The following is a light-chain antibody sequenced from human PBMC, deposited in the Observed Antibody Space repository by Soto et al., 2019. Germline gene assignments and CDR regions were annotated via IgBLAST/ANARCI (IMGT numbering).Light chain of an antibody. CDR2: AAS. CDR3: QHYGSSPPVT. J-gene: IGKJ5*01. CDR1: QTTSGKY. V-gene: IGKV3-20*01. Sequence: EIVLTQSPGTLSLSPGESATLSCRTSQTTSGKYLAWYQQRPGLAPRLIVYAASSRATGSPDRFRGSGSGTEFTLTISGLEPEDFAIYFCQHYGSSPPVTFGQGTRLEI.